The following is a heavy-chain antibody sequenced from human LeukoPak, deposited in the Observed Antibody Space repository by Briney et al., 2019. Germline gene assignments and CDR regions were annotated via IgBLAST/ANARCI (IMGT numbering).Heavy chain of an antibody. Sequence: ASVKVSCKASGYTFTGYYMHWVRQAPGQGLGWMGWINPNSGGTNYAQKFQGRVTMTRDTSISTAYMELSRLRSDDTAVYYCARFARYCSSTSCYRGVNWFDPWGQGTLVTVSS. D-gene: IGHD2-2*02. V-gene: IGHV1-2*02. CDR1: GYTFTGYY. CDR3: ARFARYCSSTSCYRGVNWFDP. J-gene: IGHJ5*02. CDR2: INPNSGGT.